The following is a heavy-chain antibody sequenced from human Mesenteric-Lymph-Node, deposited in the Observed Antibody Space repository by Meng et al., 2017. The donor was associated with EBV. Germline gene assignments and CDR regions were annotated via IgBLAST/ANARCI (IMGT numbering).Heavy chain of an antibody. D-gene: IGHD1-14*01. J-gene: IGHJ5*02. Sequence: GQLQAPGPRPGAPLGTRSPTCACSRVPGKSWYRVSLGRQPPGKGLEWIGEISHSESTNYNPSLKSRVTISLDKSENQFSLRLTSVTAADTAMYYCATVGSTWEFDRWGQGILVTVSS. CDR2: ISHSEST. V-gene: IGHV4-4*03. CDR3: ATVGSTWEFDR. CDR1: RVPGKSWYR.